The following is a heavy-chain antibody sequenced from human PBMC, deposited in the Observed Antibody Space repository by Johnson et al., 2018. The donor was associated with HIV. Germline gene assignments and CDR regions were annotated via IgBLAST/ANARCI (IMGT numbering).Heavy chain of an antibody. D-gene: IGHD6-13*01. Sequence: QMLLVESGGGVERPGGSLRLSCAASGFTFSSYGMHWVRQAPGKGLEWVAVISYDGSNKYYADSVKGRFTISRDNSKNTLYLQMYSLRAEDTAVYYCARGGYLDAFDIWGQGTMVTVSS. CDR3: ARGGYLDAFDI. CDR1: GFTFSSYG. V-gene: IGHV3-30*03. J-gene: IGHJ3*02. CDR2: ISYDGSNK.